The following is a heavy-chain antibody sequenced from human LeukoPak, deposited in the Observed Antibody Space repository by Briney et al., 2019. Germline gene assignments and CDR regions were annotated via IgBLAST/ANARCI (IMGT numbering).Heavy chain of an antibody. CDR2: IDFSGITI. CDR1: GFTFSSYE. J-gene: IGHJ4*02. D-gene: IGHD6-19*01. Sequence: GGSQRLSCAASGFTFSSYEMNWVRQAPGKGLEWVSYIDFSGITIHYADSVKGRFTISRDNVKNSLYLQMNSLRAEDTAVYYCARGLGSSGWYYLFDYWGQGALVTVSS. V-gene: IGHV3-48*03. CDR3: ARGLGSSGWYYLFDY.